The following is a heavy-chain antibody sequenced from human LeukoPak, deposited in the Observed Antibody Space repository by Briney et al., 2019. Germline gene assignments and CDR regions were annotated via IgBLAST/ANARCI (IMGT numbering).Heavy chain of an antibody. CDR1: GFTFSSYA. V-gene: IGHV3-30-3*01. Sequence: GGSLRLSCAASGFTFSSYAMSWVRQAPGKGLEWVAVISYDGSNKYYADSVKGRFTISRDNSKNTLYLQMNSLRAEDTAVYYCARGVAVAGAAFDYWGQGTLVTVSS. J-gene: IGHJ4*02. CDR2: ISYDGSNK. CDR3: ARGVAVAGAAFDY. D-gene: IGHD6-19*01.